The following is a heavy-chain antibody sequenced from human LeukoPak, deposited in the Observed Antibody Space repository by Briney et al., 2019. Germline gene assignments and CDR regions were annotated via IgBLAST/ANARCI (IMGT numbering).Heavy chain of an antibody. V-gene: IGHV3-23*01. CDR3: AKGYCSSTSCYTDY. CDR2: INGSGGST. CDR1: GFTFSSYA. J-gene: IGHJ4*02. Sequence: GGSLRLSCAASGFTFSSYAMSWVRQAPGKGLVWVSAINGSGGSTYYADSVKGRFTISRDNSKNTLYLQMNSLRAEDTAVYYCAKGYCSSTSCYTDYWGQGTLVTVSS. D-gene: IGHD2-2*02.